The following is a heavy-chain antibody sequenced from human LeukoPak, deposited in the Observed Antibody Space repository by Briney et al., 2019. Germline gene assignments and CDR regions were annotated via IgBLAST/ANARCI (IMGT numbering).Heavy chain of an antibody. V-gene: IGHV3-21*01. CDR2: ISSSSSYI. CDR1: RFTFSSYS. J-gene: IGHJ4*02. CDR3: AREDILTGYYY. Sequence: GGSLRLSCAASRFTFSSYSMNWVRQAPGKGLEWVSSISSSSSYIYYADSVKGRFTISRDNAKNSPYLQMNSLRAEDTAVYYCAREDILTGYYYWGQGTLVTVSS. D-gene: IGHD3-9*01.